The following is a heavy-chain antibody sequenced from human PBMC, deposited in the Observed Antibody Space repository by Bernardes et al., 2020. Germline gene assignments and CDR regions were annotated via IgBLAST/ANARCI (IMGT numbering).Heavy chain of an antibody. CDR3: ATTLIYGSGSYYPNWFDP. V-gene: IGHV7-4-1*02. CDR1: GYTFTSYA. CDR2: INTNTGNP. D-gene: IGHD3-10*01. Sequence: ASVKVSCKASGYTFTSYAMNWVRQAPGQGLEWMGWINTNTGNPTYAQGFTGRFVSSLDTSVSTAYLQISSLKAEDTAVYYCATTLIYGSGSYYPNWFDPWGQGTLVTVSS. J-gene: IGHJ5*02.